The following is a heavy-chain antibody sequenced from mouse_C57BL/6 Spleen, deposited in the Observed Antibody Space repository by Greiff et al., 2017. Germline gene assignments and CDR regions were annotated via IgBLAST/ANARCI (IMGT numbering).Heavy chain of an antibody. CDR3: AREEDSSGYDYAMDY. Sequence: EVQLQQSGPELVKPGASVKMSCKASGYTFTDYNMHWVKQSHGKSLELIGYINPNNGGTSYNQKFKGKATLTVNKSSSTASMELRSLTSEDSAVYYCAREEDSSGYDYAMDYWGQGTSVTVSS. D-gene: IGHD3-2*02. CDR1: GYTFTDYN. J-gene: IGHJ4*01. CDR2: INPNNGGT. V-gene: IGHV1-22*01.